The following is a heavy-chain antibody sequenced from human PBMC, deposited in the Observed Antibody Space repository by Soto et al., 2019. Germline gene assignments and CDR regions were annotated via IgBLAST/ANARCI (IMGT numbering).Heavy chain of an antibody. V-gene: IGHV3-21*01. J-gene: IGHJ4*02. CDR2: ISSSSSYI. CDR3: ARDEGRDGYNLVPDY. Sequence: PGGSLRLSCAASGFTFSSYSMNWVRQAPGKGLEWVSSISSSSSYIYYADSVKGRFTISRDNAKNSLYLQMNSLRAEDTAVYYCARDEGRDGYNLVPDYWGQGTLVTVSS. D-gene: IGHD5-12*01. CDR1: GFTFSSYS.